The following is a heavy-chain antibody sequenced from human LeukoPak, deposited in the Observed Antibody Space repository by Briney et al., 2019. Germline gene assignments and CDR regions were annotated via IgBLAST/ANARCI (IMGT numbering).Heavy chain of an antibody. CDR3: ATRSGYSYGRNY. D-gene: IGHD5-18*01. CDR1: GGSFSGYY. Sequence: SETLSLTCAVYGGSFSGYYWSWIRQPPGKGPEWIGEINHSGSTNYNPSLKSRVTISVDTSKNQFSLKLSSVTAADTAVHYCATRSGYSYGRNYWGQGTLVTVSS. CDR2: INHSGST. V-gene: IGHV4-34*01. J-gene: IGHJ4*02.